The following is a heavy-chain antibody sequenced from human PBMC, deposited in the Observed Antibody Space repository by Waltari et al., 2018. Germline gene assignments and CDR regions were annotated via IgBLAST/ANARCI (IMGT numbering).Heavy chain of an antibody. CDR2: INPNSGGT. V-gene: IGHV1-2*06. J-gene: IGHJ4*02. CDR1: GYTFTGYY. Sequence: QVQLVQSGAELKEPGASMKVSCKASGYTFTGYYMPWVRQAPGQGLEWMGRINPNSGGTNSAQKFQGRVTMTRDTSINTAYMELSRLRSDDTALYYCVRGGIWYDTSGHRFLFDYWGQGTLVTVSS. CDR3: VRGGIWYDTSGHRFLFDY. D-gene: IGHD3-22*01.